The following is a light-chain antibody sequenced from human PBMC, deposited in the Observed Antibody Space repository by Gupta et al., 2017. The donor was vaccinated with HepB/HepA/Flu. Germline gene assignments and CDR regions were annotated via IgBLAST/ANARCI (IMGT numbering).Light chain of an antibody. CDR1: QDISNN. Sequence: DIQMTQSPSSLSASVGARVTITCQASQDISNNLNWYQQKPGIAPKLLIYDASNLETGVPSMFSGSCSGTDFTFTISSLHPEDIATYYFQQYDNRPPRFTFGPWTKVDIK. V-gene: IGKV1-33*01. J-gene: IGKJ3*01. CDR2: DAS. CDR3: QQYDNRPPRFT.